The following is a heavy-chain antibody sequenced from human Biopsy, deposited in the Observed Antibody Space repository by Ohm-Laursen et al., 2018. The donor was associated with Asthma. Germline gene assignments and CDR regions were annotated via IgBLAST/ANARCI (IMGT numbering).Heavy chain of an antibody. D-gene: IGHD3-3*02. J-gene: IGHJ1*01. V-gene: IGHV3-7*01. CDR1: EFPFSSYA. CDR2: IKHDGSEK. CDR3: ARTFHFWSPYHAEHYQL. Sequence: SLRLSCAAPEFPFSSYAMNWVRQVPGKGLEWVANIKHDGSEKNHVDSLKGRFTISRDNAKNSLYLQMNSLRAEDTAVYYCARTFHFWSPYHAEHYQLWGQGTLVTVSS.